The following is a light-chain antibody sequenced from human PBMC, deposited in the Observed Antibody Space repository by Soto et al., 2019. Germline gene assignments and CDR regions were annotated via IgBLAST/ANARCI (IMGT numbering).Light chain of an antibody. CDR1: QSVSNNY. J-gene: IGKJ1*01. Sequence: IVLTHSPGTLSLSPGERPTLSFRASQSVSNNYLAWYQQKPGQAPRLLIYGASNRATGIPDRFSGSGSGTDFTLTISRLEPEDFAVYYCQQYGSSGTFGQGTKVDIK. V-gene: IGKV3-20*01. CDR3: QQYGSSGT. CDR2: GAS.